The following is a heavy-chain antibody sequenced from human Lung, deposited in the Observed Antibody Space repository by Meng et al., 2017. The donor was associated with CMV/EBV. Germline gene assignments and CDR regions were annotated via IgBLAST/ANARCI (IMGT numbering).Heavy chain of an antibody. V-gene: IGHV1-18*01. CDR3: ARVEVGITSGDY. CDR2: INAYNGDT. Sequence: VQLVRAGGEVKKPGASVKVSCKASGYPFTNYGITWVRQAPGQGLEWMGWINAYNGDTNYAQTLQGSVTMTTDTSTSTAYMELRSLRSDDTAVYYCARVEVGITSGDYWGQGTLVTVSS. D-gene: IGHD1-26*01. CDR1: GYPFTNYG. J-gene: IGHJ4*02.